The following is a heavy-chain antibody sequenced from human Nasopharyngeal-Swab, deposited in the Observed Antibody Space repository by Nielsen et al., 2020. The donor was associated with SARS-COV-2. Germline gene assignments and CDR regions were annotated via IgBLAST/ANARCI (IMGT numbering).Heavy chain of an antibody. D-gene: IGHD3-22*01. Sequence: ASVKVSCKASGYTFTSYGISWVRQAPGQGLEWMGWISAYNGNTNYAQKLQGRVTMTTDTSTSTAYMELRSLRSDDTAVYYCARATSMIKGGHDAFDIWGQGTMVTVSS. CDR3: ARATSMIKGGHDAFDI. J-gene: IGHJ3*02. CDR2: ISAYNGNT. CDR1: GYTFTSYG. V-gene: IGHV1-18*01.